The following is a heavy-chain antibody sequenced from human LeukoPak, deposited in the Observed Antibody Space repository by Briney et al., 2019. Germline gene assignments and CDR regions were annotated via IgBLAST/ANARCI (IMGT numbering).Heavy chain of an antibody. J-gene: IGHJ4*02. CDR2: IYSSGST. V-gene: IGHV4-59*08. CDR1: GGSIRSYY. CDR3: VRQGYSGYGPHLVY. Sequence: SETLSLTCTVSGGSIRSYYWSWIRQPPGKGLEWIGYIYSSGSTNYNPSLKSRVTISVDTSKNQFSLKLSSVTAADTAVYYCVRQGYSGYGPHLVYWGQGTLVTVSS. D-gene: IGHD5-12*01.